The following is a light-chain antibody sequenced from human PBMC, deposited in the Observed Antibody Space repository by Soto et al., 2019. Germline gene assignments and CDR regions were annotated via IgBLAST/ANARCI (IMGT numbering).Light chain of an antibody. V-gene: IGLV2-14*03. Sequence: QSVLTQPASVSGSPGQSITISCTGTSNDIGSYNYVSWCQQHPGKAPKLIIFEVNHRPSGISSRFSGSKSGNTASLSISGLQSDDEADYYCTSYTSSNTLVFGGGTKLTVL. CDR2: EVN. CDR1: SNDIGSYNY. J-gene: IGLJ2*01. CDR3: TSYTSSNTLV.